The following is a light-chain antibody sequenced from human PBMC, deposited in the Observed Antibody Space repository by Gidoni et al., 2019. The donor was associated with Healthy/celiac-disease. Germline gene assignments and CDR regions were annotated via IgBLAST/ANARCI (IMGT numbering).Light chain of an antibody. Sequence: DIQMTQSPSSLSASVGDRVTITCRASQSISSYLNWYQQKPGKAPKLLIYAASSLQIGVPSRFSGSGSGTDFTLTISSLQPEDFATYYCQQSYSTLGFTFXPXTKVXIK. CDR3: QQSYSTLGFT. V-gene: IGKV1-39*01. CDR1: QSISSY. J-gene: IGKJ3*01. CDR2: AAS.